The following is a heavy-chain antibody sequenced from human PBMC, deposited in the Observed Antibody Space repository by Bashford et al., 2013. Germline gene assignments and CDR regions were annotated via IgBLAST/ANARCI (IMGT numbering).Heavy chain of an antibody. J-gene: IGHJ4*02. Sequence: SETLSLTCTVSGGSISSYYWSWIRQPPGKGLEWIGYFHYRGSTYYSPSLKSRVTISVDTSKNQFSLKLDSVTAADTGVYYCAARPLAPGLDFWGQGTLVTVSS. CDR3: AARPLAPGLDF. CDR1: GGSISSYY. CDR2: FHYRGST. V-gene: IGHV4-59*08.